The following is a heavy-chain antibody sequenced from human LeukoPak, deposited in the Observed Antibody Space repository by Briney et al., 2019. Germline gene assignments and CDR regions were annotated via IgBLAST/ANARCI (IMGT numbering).Heavy chain of an antibody. D-gene: IGHD5-24*01. V-gene: IGHV3-21*01. CDR3: AREGPGEDGYNYAYFDY. CDR2: ISSSSSYI. J-gene: IGHJ4*02. Sequence: GVLRLSCAASGFTFSSYSMNWVRQAPGKGLEWVSSISSSSSYIYYADSVKGRFTISRDNAKNSLYLQMNSLRAEDTAVYYCAREGPGEDGYNYAYFDYWGQGTLVTVSS. CDR1: GFTFSSYS.